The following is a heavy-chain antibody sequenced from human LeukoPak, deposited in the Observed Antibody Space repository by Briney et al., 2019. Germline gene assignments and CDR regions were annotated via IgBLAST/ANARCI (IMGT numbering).Heavy chain of an antibody. Sequence: GGSLRLSCAASGFTVSSNYMSWVRQAPGKGLEWVSVIYSGGSTYYADSVKGRFTISRDNSKNTLYLQMNGLRAEDTAVYYCARDSSGWWGYFDYWGQGTLVTVSS. CDR2: IYSGGST. V-gene: IGHV3-53*01. J-gene: IGHJ4*02. CDR1: GFTVSSNY. D-gene: IGHD6-19*01. CDR3: ARDSSGWWGYFDY.